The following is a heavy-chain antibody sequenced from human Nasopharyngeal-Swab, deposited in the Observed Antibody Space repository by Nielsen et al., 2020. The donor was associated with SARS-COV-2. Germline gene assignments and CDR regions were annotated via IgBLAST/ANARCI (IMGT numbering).Heavy chain of an antibody. CDR1: GYTFTSYY. CDR2: INPSGGST. J-gene: IGHJ2*01. V-gene: IGHV1-46*01. Sequence: ASVKVSCKASGYTFTSYYMHWVRQAPGQGLEWMGIINPSGGSTSYAQKFQGRVTMTRDTSTSTVYMELSSLRSEDTAVYYCARDLYSSGWYRTNWYFDLWGRGTLVTVSS. CDR3: ARDLYSSGWYRTNWYFDL. D-gene: IGHD6-19*01.